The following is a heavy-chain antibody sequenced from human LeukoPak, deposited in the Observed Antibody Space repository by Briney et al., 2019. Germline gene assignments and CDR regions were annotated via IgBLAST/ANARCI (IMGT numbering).Heavy chain of an antibody. J-gene: IGHJ4*02. D-gene: IGHD3-22*01. Sequence: GGSLRLSCAASGFTISSYWMSWVRQAPGKGLEWVANIKQDGSEKYYVDSVKGRFTISSDNAKNSLYLQMNSLRADDTAVYYCARDEGLWYDDSSGYYPDYWGQGTLVTVSS. CDR1: GFTISSYW. CDR2: IKQDGSEK. V-gene: IGHV3-7*01. CDR3: ARDEGLWYDDSSGYYPDY.